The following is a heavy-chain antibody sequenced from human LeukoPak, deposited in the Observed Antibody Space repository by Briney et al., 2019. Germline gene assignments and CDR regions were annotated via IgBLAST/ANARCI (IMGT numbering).Heavy chain of an antibody. CDR2: INHSGST. CDR1: GGSFSGYY. D-gene: IGHD3-10*01. V-gene: IGHV4-34*01. J-gene: IGHJ4*02. Sequence: SETLSLTCAVYGGSFSGYYWSWIRQPPGKGLEWIGEINHSGSTNYNPSLKSRVTISVDTSKNQFSLKLSSVTAADTAVYYCARAAAMVRGMYYFDYWGQGTLVTVSS. CDR3: ARAAAMVRGMYYFDY.